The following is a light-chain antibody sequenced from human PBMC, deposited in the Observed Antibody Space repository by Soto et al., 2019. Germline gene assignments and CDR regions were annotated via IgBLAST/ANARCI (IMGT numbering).Light chain of an antibody. CDR1: QGISSY. CDR2: AAS. CDR3: QQLNSYLL. Sequence: DIQLTQSPSFLSASVGDRVTITCRASQGISSYLAWYQQKPGKAPKLLIYAASTLQSGVPSRFSGSGSGTEVTLTISSLQPEDFATYDCQQLNSYLLVGQGTRLEIK. V-gene: IGKV1-9*01. J-gene: IGKJ5*01.